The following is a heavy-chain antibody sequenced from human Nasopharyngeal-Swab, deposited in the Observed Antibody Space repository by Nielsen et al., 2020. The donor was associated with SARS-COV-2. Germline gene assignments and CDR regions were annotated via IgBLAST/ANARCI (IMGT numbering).Heavy chain of an antibody. CDR1: GYSFISYW. CDR2: IDPSDSYT. CDR3: ARQHVGELDY. V-gene: IGHV5-10-1*01. J-gene: IGHJ4*02. Sequence: GESLKISCKGSGYSFISYWISWVRQMPGKGLEWMGRIDPSDSYTNYSPSFQGHVTISADKSISTAYLQWSSLKASDTVMYYCARQHVGELDYWGQGTLVTVSS. D-gene: IGHD3-10*01.